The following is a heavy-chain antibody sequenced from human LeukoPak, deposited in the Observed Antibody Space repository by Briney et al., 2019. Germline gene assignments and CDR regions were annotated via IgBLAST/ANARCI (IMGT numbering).Heavy chain of an antibody. CDR1: GFTFRDYY. D-gene: IGHD3-10*01. V-gene: IGHV3-11*04. CDR2: TDTSGNYI. CDR3: ARGRSITLLRGVAMSDGFDI. Sequence: PGGSLRLSCVASGFTFRDYYMNWVRQAPGKGLEWVSFTDTSGNYIYYGDSVKGRFTISRDNAKNLVFLQMNGLRAEDTAVYYCARGRSITLLRGVAMSDGFDIWGQGAMVAVSS. J-gene: IGHJ3*02.